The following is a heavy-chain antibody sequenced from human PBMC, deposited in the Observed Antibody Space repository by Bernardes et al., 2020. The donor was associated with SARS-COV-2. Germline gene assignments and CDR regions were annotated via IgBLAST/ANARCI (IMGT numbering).Heavy chain of an antibody. CDR3: ANGGLDFARFEY. Sequence: SLRPSCATSGFTFSGRTMSWVRQAPGTGLEWVSTINTGNSEVHYADSIKGRFTIPADNAKSPLYLQMNSLRAEDTAVYYCANGGLDFARFEYWGQRALVTVSS. CDR1: GFTFSGRT. V-gene: IGHV3-21*01. D-gene: IGHD2-15*01. CDR2: INTGNSEV. J-gene: IGHJ4*01.